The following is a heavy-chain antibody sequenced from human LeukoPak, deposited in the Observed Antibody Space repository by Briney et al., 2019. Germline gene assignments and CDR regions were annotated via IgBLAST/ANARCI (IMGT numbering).Heavy chain of an antibody. CDR3: ARTIAHDAFDI. J-gene: IGHJ3*02. Sequence: SETLSLTCAVYGGSFSPYYWSWIRQSPDKGLEWIGEINHSRSTNYNPSLKSRATISVDTSKNQFSLKLSSVTAADTAVYYCARTIAHDAFDIWGQGTMVTVSS. V-gene: IGHV4-34*01. CDR1: GGSFSPYY. D-gene: IGHD6-13*01. CDR2: INHSRST.